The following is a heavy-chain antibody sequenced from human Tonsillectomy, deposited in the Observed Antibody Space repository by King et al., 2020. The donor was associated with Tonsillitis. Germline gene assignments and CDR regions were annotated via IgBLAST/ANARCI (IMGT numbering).Heavy chain of an antibody. D-gene: IGHD3-9*01. Sequence: VQLVESGGGLVQPGGSLRLSCAASGFTFSSYSMNWVRQAPGKGLEWVSYISSSSSTMYYADSVKGRFTISRDNAKNSLYLQMNSLRAEDTAVYYCATYDILTGYYFDYWGQGTLVTVSS. CDR1: GFTFSSYS. V-gene: IGHV3-48*01. CDR3: ATYDILTGYYFDY. CDR2: ISSSSSTM. J-gene: IGHJ4*02.